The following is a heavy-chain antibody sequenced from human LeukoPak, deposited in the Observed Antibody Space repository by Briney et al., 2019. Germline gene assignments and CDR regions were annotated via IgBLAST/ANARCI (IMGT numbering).Heavy chain of an antibody. Sequence: GASVKVSCKASGYTFTNYGITWVRPAPGQDLEWMGWISTYSGNTDGNTKYAQKLQGRVTMTTDTSTSTAYMELRSLRSDDTAVYYCARGYYYDSSGYRHWGQGTLVTVSS. V-gene: IGHV1-18*01. CDR1: GYTFTNYG. CDR3: ARGYYYDSSGYRH. CDR2: ISTYSGNTDGNT. D-gene: IGHD3-22*01. J-gene: IGHJ4*02.